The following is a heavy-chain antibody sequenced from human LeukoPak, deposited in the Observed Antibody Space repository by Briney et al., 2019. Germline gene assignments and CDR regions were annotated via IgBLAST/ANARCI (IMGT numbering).Heavy chain of an antibody. CDR3: ASYSSSVSRWLYFDY. CDR1: GGSVSGYY. Sequence: PSETLCLTCTISGGSVSGYYWSWIRQAAGKGLEWIGRIYTSGSTNYNPSLKSRVTMSVDTSKNQFSLKLSSVTAADTAVYYCASYSSSVSRWLYFDYWGQGTLVTVSS. CDR2: IYTSGST. D-gene: IGHD6-6*01. V-gene: IGHV4-4*07. J-gene: IGHJ4*02.